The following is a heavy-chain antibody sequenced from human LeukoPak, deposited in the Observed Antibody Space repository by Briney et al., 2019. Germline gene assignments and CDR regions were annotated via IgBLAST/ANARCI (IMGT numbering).Heavy chain of an antibody. CDR2: INSDGSST. CDR3: ARDPYNGNYGDSYYYYMDV. D-gene: IGHD1-26*01. J-gene: IGHJ6*03. Sequence: GGSLRLSCAASGFTFSSYWMHRVRQAPGKGLVWVSRINSDGSSTSYADSVKGRFTISRDNAKNSLYLQMNSLRAEDTAIYYCARDPYNGNYGDSYYYYMDVWGKGTTVTISS. V-gene: IGHV3-74*01. CDR1: GFTFSSYW.